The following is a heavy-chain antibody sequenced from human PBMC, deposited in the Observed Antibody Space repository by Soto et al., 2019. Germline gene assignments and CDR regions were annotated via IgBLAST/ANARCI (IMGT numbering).Heavy chain of an antibody. CDR3: ARSQGSSTSLEIYYYYYYGMDV. CDR2: IIPISDTT. V-gene: IGHV1-69*13. Sequence: SVKVSCKASGGTFSSYAISWVRHAPGQGLEWMGGIIPISDTTNYAQKFQGRVTITADESTSTAYMELSSLRSEDTAVYYCARSQGSSTSLEIYYYYYYGMDVWGQGITVTVSS. J-gene: IGHJ6*02. D-gene: IGHD2-2*01. CDR1: GGTFSSYA.